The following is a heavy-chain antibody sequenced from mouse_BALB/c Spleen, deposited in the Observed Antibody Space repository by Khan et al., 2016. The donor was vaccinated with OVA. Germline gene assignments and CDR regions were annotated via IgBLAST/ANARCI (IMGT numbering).Heavy chain of an antibody. J-gene: IGHJ3*01. CDR2: IYPGNSDT. CDR1: GYSFTSYL. Sequence: VQLQQSGTVLARPGASVKMSCKASGYSFTSYLIHWVKQRPGQGLEWIGGIYPGNSDTSYNQKFKDKAKLTAGTSASTAYMEISSLTNEDSAVYYCTRGGYSSFAYWGQGTLVTVSA. V-gene: IGHV1-5*01. CDR3: TRGGYSSFAY. D-gene: IGHD1-3*01.